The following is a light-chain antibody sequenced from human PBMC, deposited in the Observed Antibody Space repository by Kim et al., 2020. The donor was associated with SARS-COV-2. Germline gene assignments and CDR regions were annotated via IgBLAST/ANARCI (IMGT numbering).Light chain of an antibody. CDR2: GAS. V-gene: IGKV3-20*01. J-gene: IGKJ4*01. CDR3: QQYGTSPFT. Sequence: PGARTTLSCRARQVRGSNLLAWYQHKPGQAPRLLIYGASSRATGIPDRCSGSGSETDFTLTIARLEPEDFAVYYCQQYGTSPFTFGGGTKVDIK. CDR1: QVRGSNL.